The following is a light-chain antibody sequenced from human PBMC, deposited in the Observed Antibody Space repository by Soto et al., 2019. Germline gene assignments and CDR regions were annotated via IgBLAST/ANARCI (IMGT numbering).Light chain of an antibody. J-gene: IGLJ1*01. CDR1: KLGDKY. Sequence: SYELTQPPSVSVSPGQTASITCSGDKLGDKYACWYQQKPGQSPVLVIYQDRKRPSGIPERFSGSNSGNTATLTISGTQAMDEADYYCQAWDSSTYVFGTGTKVTFL. CDR3: QAWDSSTYV. V-gene: IGLV3-1*01. CDR2: QDR.